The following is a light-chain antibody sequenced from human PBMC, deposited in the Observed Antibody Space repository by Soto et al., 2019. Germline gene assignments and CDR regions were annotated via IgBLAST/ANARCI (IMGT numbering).Light chain of an antibody. CDR2: DAS. Sequence: DIQMTQSPSSLSASVGDRVTITCRASQYMSNYVNWYQQKPGKAPKLLIYDASNLETGVPSRFSGSGFGTDFTSTIASLQPEDIATYYCQQFDSFFGAFGGGTKVEIK. V-gene: IGKV1-33*01. J-gene: IGKJ4*01. CDR1: QYMSNY. CDR3: QQFDSFFGA.